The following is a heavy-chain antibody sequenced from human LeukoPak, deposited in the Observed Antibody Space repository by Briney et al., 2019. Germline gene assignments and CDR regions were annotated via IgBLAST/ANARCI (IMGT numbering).Heavy chain of an antibody. CDR3: AKWGSGDFDY. CDR1: GYTFSNYV. CDR2: ISGGGRST. Sequence: GGSLRLSCAASGYTFSNYVMSRVRQAPGKGLDWVSSISGGGRSTYYADSVKGRFTISRDNSNNTLYLQMSSLTAEDTAVYYCAKWGSGDFDYWGQGNLVTVSS. V-gene: IGHV3-23*01. D-gene: IGHD3-16*01. J-gene: IGHJ4*02.